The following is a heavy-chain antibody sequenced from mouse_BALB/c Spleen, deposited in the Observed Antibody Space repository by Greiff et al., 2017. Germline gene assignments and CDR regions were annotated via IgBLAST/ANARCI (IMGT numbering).Heavy chain of an antibody. V-gene: IGHV3-2*02. CDR3: ARRGGFTTVGVFDY. CDR1: GYSITSDYA. CDR2: ISYSGST. Sequence: EVQLQESGPGLVKPSQSLSLTCTVTGYSITSDYAWNWIRQFPGNKLEWMGYISYSGSTSYNPSLKSRISITRDTSKNQFFLQLNSVTTEDTATYYCARRGGFTTVGVFDYWGQGTTLTVSS. J-gene: IGHJ2*01. D-gene: IGHD1-1*01.